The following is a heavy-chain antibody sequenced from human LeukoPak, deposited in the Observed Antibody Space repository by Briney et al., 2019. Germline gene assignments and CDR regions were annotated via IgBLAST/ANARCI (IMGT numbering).Heavy chain of an antibody. J-gene: IGHJ4*02. Sequence: GASVKVSCKASGYTFTSYGISWVRQAPGQGLEWMAWISAYNGNTNYAQKLQGRVTMTTDTSTSTAYMELRSLRSDDTAVYYCARGPIPHYYDSSGYYKSPPFDYWGQGTLVTVSS. V-gene: IGHV1-18*01. CDR2: ISAYNGNT. CDR3: ARGPIPHYYDSSGYYKSPPFDY. CDR1: GYTFTSYG. D-gene: IGHD3-22*01.